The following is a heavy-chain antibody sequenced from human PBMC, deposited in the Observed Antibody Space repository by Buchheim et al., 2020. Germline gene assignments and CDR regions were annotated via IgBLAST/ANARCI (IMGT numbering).Heavy chain of an antibody. D-gene: IGHD3-22*01. CDR1: GGTFSSYA. CDR2: IIPIFGTA. Sequence: QVQLVQSGAEVKKPGSSVKVSCKASGGTFSSYAISWVRQAPGQGLEWMGGIIPIFGTANYAPKFQGRVTITADESTSTAHMELSSLRSEDTAVYYCAREVLYYYDSSGYPNWFDPWGQGTL. CDR3: AREVLYYYDSSGYPNWFDP. V-gene: IGHV1-69*01. J-gene: IGHJ5*02.